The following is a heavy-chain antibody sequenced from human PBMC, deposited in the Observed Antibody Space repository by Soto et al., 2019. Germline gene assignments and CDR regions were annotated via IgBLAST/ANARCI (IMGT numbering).Heavy chain of an antibody. CDR3: ARAIFGVVIKDAAYYYYGMDV. CDR2: IIPIFGTA. V-gene: IGHV1-69*13. J-gene: IGHJ6*02. CDR1: GGTFSSYA. D-gene: IGHD3-3*01. Sequence: SVKVSFKASGGTFSSYAIRWVRQAPGQGLEWMGGIIPIFGTANYAQKFQGRVTITADESTSTAYMELSSLRSEDTAVYYCARAIFGVVIKDAAYYYYGMDVWGQGTTVTVSS.